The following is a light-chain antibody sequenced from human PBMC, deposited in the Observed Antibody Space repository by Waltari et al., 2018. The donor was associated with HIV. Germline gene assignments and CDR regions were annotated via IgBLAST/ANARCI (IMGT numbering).Light chain of an antibody. Sequence: QSALTQPASVSGSPGQSITISCTGTSSDGGGYNYVSWYQQYPGKAPKLMIYELTNRPSGVSTRFSGSKSGNTASLTISVLQAEDEADYYCSSYTSSSTLSYVFGTGTKVTVL. CDR1: SSDGGGYNY. V-gene: IGLV2-14*01. CDR3: SSYTSSSTLSYV. J-gene: IGLJ1*01. CDR2: ELT.